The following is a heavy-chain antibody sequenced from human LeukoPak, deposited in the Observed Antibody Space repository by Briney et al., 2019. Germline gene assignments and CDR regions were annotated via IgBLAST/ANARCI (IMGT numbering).Heavy chain of an antibody. CDR2: ISYDGSNK. CDR1: GFTFSSYG. J-gene: IGHJ3*02. V-gene: IGHV3-30*03. Sequence: GGSLRLSCAASGFTFSSYGMHWVRQAPGKGLEWVAVISYDGSNKYYADSVKGRFTISRDNSKNTLYLQMNSLRAEDTAVYYCATSITIFGVVHDAFDIWGQGTMVTVSS. D-gene: IGHD3-3*01. CDR3: ATSITIFGVVHDAFDI.